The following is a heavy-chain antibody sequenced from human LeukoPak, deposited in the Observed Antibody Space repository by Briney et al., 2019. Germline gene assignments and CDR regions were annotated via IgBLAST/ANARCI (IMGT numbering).Heavy chain of an antibody. Sequence: ASVKVSCKASGYTFTGYGISWVRQAPGQGLEWMGWISAYNGNTNYAQKLQGRVTMTTDTSTSTAYMELRSLRSDDTAVYYCARVSVLGTLKSIYGMDVWGQGTTVTVSS. V-gene: IGHV1-18*01. CDR1: GYTFTGYG. D-gene: IGHD1-14*01. CDR3: ARVSVLGTLKSIYGMDV. CDR2: ISAYNGNT. J-gene: IGHJ6*02.